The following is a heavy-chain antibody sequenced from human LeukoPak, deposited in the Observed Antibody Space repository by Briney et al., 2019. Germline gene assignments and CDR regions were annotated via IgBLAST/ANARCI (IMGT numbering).Heavy chain of an antibody. J-gene: IGHJ4*02. D-gene: IGHD3-9*01. Sequence: VASVKVSCKASGYTFTGYYMHWVRQAPGQGLEWMGWINPNSGGTNYAQKFQGRVTMTRNTSISTAYMELSSLRSEDTAVYYCARGAPLRYFDWLFPKARPYYFDYWGQGTLVTVSS. V-gene: IGHV1-2*02. CDR1: GYTFTGYY. CDR2: INPNSGGT. CDR3: ARGAPLRYFDWLFPKARPYYFDY.